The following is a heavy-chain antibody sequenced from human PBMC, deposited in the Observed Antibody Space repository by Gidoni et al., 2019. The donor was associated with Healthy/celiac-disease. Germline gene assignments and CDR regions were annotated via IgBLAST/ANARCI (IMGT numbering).Heavy chain of an antibody. CDR3: ARPYLWGGDNWFDP. J-gene: IGHJ5*02. V-gene: IGHV4-39*01. CDR2: SYYSGST. Sequence: QLQLQASGPGLVKPSETLSPTCTVSGGSISSSSHYWGWIRQPPGKGLEWIGSSYYSGSTYYNPSLKSRVTISVDTSKNQFSLKLSSVTAADTAVDYCARPYLWGGDNWFDPWGQGTLVTVSS. D-gene: IGHD3-16*01. CDR1: GGSISSSSHY.